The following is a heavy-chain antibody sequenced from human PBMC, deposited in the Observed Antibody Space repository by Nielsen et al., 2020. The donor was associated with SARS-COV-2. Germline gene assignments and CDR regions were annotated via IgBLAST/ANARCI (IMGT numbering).Heavy chain of an antibody. CDR1: GFTFSSYA. CDR2: ISGSGGST. CDR3: ARRPYSSSSSTAGSYYYYMDV. V-gene: IGHV3-23*01. Sequence: GESLKISCAASGFTFSSYAMSWVRQAPGKGLEWVSAISGSGGSTYYADSVKGRFTISRDNAKNSLYLQMNSLRAEDTAVYYCARRPYSSSSSTAGSYYYYMDVWGKGTTVTVSS. D-gene: IGHD6-6*01. J-gene: IGHJ6*03.